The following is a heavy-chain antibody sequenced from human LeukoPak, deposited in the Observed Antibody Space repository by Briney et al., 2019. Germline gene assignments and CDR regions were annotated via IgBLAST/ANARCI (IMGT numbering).Heavy chain of an antibody. J-gene: IGHJ5*02. Sequence: GGSLRLSCAASGFTFDDYAMHWVRQAPGKGLEWVSGISWNSGSIGYADSVKGRFTISRDNAKNSLYLQMNSLRAEDTALYYCAKAGRVRYYYDSNDWFDPWGQGTLVTVSS. D-gene: IGHD3-22*01. V-gene: IGHV3-9*01. CDR1: GFTFDDYA. CDR3: AKAGRVRYYYDSNDWFDP. CDR2: ISWNSGSI.